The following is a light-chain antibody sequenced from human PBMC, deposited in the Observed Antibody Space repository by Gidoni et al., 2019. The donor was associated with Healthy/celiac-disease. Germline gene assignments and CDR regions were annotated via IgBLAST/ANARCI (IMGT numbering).Light chain of an antibody. J-gene: IGKJ1*01. CDR2: KAS. V-gene: IGKV1-5*03. CDR3: QQYNSYSGT. CDR1: QSISSW. Sequence: DIQMTQSPSPLSASVGDRVTITCRASQSISSWLAWYQQKPGKAPKLLIYKASSLESEVPSRFSGSGSGTEFTLTISSLQPDDFATYYCQQYNSYSGTFGQGTKVEIK.